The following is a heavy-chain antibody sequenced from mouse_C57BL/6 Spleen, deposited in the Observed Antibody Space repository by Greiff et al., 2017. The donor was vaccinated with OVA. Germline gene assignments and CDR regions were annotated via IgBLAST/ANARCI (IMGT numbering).Heavy chain of an antibody. CDR1: GFNIKDDY. V-gene: IGHV14-4*01. CDR3: TTASSFAY. CDR2: IDPENGDT. Sequence: DVHLVESGAELVRPGASVKLSCTASGFNIKDDYMHWVKQRPEQGLEWIGWIDPENGDTEYASKFQGKATITADTSSNTAYLQLSSLTSEDTAVYYCTTASSFAYWGQGTLVTVSA. J-gene: IGHJ3*01.